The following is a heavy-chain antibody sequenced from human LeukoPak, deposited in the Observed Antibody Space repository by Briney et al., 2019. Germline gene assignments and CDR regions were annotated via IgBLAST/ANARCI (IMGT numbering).Heavy chain of an antibody. D-gene: IGHD3-22*01. J-gene: IGHJ3*02. V-gene: IGHV1-24*01. CDR3: ATVVLNYYDSSGYYPLKTPPLVGQDDAFDI. CDR1: GYTFTGYY. CDR2: FDPEDGET. Sequence: GASVKVSCKASGYTFTGYYMHWVRQAPGKGLEWMGGFDPEDGETIYAQKFQGRVTMTEDTSTDTAYMELSSLRSEDTAVYYCATVVLNYYDSSGYYPLKTPPLVGQDDAFDIWGQGTMVTVSS.